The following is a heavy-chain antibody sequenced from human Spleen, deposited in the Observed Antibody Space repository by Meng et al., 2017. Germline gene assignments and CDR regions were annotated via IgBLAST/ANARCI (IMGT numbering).Heavy chain of an antibody. CDR1: GCCVSNGDYS. CDR2: FYYSGTT. Sequence: QAQRQRPGPVLGHRSGYRSLAHVVFGCCVSNGDYSWSWIRQPPGKWLEWIRYFYYSGTTNYNPSLKSRVTMSVDTSKNEFSLRLSSVTPADTAMYYCASGSGSGWYYFDNWGQGTLVTVSS. J-gene: IGHJ4*02. D-gene: IGHD6-19*01. V-gene: IGHV4-61*08. CDR3: ASGSGSGWYYFDN.